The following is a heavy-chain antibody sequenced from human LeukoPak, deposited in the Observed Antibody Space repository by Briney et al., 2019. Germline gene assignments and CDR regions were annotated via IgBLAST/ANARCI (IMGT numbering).Heavy chain of an antibody. CDR1: GFTFSSYA. CDR2: ISGSGGRI. Sequence: GGSLRLSCAASGFTFSSYAMSWLRQAPGKGLEWVSAISGSGGRIYYADSVKGRFTISRDNSKTTLYLQMNSLRAADTAVYSCANQPAGYNYNMDAWAQGTTVTVSS. CDR3: ANQPAGYNYNMDA. D-gene: IGHD6-13*01. V-gene: IGHV3-23*01. J-gene: IGHJ6*02.